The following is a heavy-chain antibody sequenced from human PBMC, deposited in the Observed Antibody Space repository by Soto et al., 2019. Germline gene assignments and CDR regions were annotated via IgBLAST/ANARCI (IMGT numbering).Heavy chain of an antibody. Sequence: PSETLSLTCTVSGGSISSGGYYWSWIRQHPGKGLEWIGYIYYSGSTYYNPSLKSRVTISVDTSKNQFSLKLSSVTAADTAVYYCARVGGFGEFFPTSFAYWGQGTLVPVSS. CDR1: GGSISSGGYY. CDR3: ARVGGFGEFFPTSFAY. V-gene: IGHV4-31*03. D-gene: IGHD3-10*01. CDR2: IYYSGST. J-gene: IGHJ4*02.